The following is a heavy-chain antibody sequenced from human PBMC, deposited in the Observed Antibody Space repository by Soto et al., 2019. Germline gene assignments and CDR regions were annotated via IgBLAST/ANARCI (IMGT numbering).Heavy chain of an antibody. CDR1: GYTFTNND. CDR3: VRAPLDYYSADYFDN. Sequence: GASVKVSCKASGYTFTNNDINWVRQAAGQGLEWMGWMNPYSGNTGYARNFHGRVTMTRDNSITTAYMELSSLRSEDTAGYYCVRAPLDYYSADYFDNWGQGTLVTVSS. V-gene: IGHV1-8*01. J-gene: IGHJ4*02. D-gene: IGHD2-21*01. CDR2: MNPYSGNT.